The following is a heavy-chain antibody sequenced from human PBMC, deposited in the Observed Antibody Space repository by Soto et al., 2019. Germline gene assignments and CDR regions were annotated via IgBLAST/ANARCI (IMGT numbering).Heavy chain of an antibody. CDR2: ISAYHGNR. D-gene: IGHD5-12*01. V-gene: IGHV1-18*01. Sequence: QVQLVQSGAEVKKPGASVKVSCKASGYSFTSYGISWVRQAPGQGLEWMGWISAYHGNRKYAQKFQGRVTMTTDTSTSTAYMELRSLRADDTAVYYCARDRGGFPDDWGQGTLVTVSS. CDR1: GYSFTSYG. CDR3: ARDRGGFPDD. J-gene: IGHJ4*02.